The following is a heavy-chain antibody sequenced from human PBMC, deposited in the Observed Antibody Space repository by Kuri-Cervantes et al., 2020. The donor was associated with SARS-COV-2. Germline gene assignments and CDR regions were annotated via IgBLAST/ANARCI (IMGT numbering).Heavy chain of an antibody. CDR2: IYHSGST. J-gene: IGHJ4*02. CDR3: ASAQGPYYYDSSGYYRFDY. V-gene: IGHV4-38-2*02. CDR1: GYSISSGYY. D-gene: IGHD3-22*01. Sequence: GSLRLSCNVSGYSISSGYYWSWIRQPPGKGLEWMGSIYHSGSTYYNPSLKSRVTISVDTSKNQFSLKLSSVTAADTAVYYCASAQGPYYYDSSGYYRFDYWGQGTLVTV.